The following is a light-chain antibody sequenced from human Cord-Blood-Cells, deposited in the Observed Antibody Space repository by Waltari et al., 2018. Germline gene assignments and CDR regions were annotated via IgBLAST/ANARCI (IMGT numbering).Light chain of an antibody. Sequence: SYVLTQPPSVSVAPGKTARITCGGNNIGRKSVHWYQQKPGQAPVLVIYYDSDRPSRITERFSGANSGNTAGLTISRGEAGDEADCFCQVWDSSSDHPWVFGGGTEPTVL. J-gene: IGLJ3*02. CDR3: QVWDSSSDHPWV. V-gene: IGLV3-21*04. CDR1: NIGRKS. CDR2: YDS.